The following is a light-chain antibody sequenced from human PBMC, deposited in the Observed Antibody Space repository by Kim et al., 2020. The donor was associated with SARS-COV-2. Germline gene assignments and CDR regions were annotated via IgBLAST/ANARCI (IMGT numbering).Light chain of an antibody. Sequence: DIQMTQSPSSLSASVGDRVTITCQASQDISNYLNWYQQKPGKAPKLLIYDASNLETGVPSRFSGSGSGTDFTFTISSLQPEDIATYYCQQYDNPSLTFGEGTKVDI. CDR1: QDISNY. CDR3: QQYDNPSLT. V-gene: IGKV1-33*01. CDR2: DAS. J-gene: IGKJ4*01.